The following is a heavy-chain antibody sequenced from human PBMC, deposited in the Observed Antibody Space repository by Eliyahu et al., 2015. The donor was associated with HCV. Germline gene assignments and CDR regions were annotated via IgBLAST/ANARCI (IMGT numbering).Heavy chain of an antibody. CDR3: ARGIRGSRAFDI. D-gene: IGHD1-26*01. V-gene: IGHV3-74*03. CDR2: IDSDGGSS. Sequence: EVQLVESGXGLVQPGGSLXLSCAXSGFTFNNYWTHWVRQAPGKGLVWVSRIDSDGGSSTYAASVKGRFTISRDNAKNTLYLQMNNLRAEDTAVYYCARGIRGSRAFDIWGHGTMVTVSS. J-gene: IGHJ3*02. CDR1: GFTFNNYW.